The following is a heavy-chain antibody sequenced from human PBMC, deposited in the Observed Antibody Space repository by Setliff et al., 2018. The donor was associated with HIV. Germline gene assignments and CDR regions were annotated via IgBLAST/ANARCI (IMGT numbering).Heavy chain of an antibody. J-gene: IGHJ4*02. CDR3: ARSPSYRGSWEYYFDY. D-gene: IGHD6-13*01. V-gene: IGHV4-4*09. CDR1: GGSISGYH. CDR2: IYTSRGT. Sequence: KTSETLSLTCTVSGGSISGYHWNWLRQTPGKGLEWIGYIYTSRGTNYNHSLRTRVIISVDTSNQFSLKLSSVTAADAAVYYCARSPSYRGSWEYYFDYWGQGILVTVSS.